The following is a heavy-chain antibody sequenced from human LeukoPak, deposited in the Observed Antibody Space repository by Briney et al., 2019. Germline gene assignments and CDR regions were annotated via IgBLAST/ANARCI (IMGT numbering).Heavy chain of an antibody. Sequence: PSETLSLTCTVSGGSISSYYWSWIRQPPGKGLEWIGYIYYSGSTNYNPSLKSRVTISVDTSKNQFSLKLSSVTAADTAVYYCASGNYYGSGSYSYSFDYWGQGTLVTVSS. CDR1: GGSISSYY. J-gene: IGHJ4*02. D-gene: IGHD3-10*01. V-gene: IGHV4-59*01. CDR2: IYYSGST. CDR3: ASGNYYGSGSYSYSFDY.